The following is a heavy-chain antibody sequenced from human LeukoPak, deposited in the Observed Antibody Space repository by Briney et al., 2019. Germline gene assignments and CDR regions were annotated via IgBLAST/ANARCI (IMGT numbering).Heavy chain of an antibody. CDR3: AGVNCSGGSCYFDY. D-gene: IGHD2-15*01. CDR1: GYTFTGYY. V-gene: IGHV1-2*06. J-gene: IGHJ4*02. Sequence: GASVKVSCKASGYTFTGYYMHWVRQAPGQGLEWMGRINPNSGGTNYAQKFQGRVTMTRDTSISTAYMELSRLRSDDTAVYYCAGVNCSGGSCYFDYWGQGTLVTVSS. CDR2: INPNSGGT.